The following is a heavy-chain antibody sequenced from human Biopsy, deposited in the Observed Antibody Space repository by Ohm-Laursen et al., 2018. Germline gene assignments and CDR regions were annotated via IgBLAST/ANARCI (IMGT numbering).Heavy chain of an antibody. J-gene: IGHJ4*02. V-gene: IGHV3-7*01. D-gene: IGHD5-24*01. CDR3: ARDER. CDR2: INPDGSVK. CDR1: GFMFSASW. Sequence: LRLSCAASGFMFSASWMSWVRQAPGKGLEWVANINPDGSVKYFADSVKGRFTISRDNAENSMYLQMSSLTVDDTAVYYCARDERWGQGTLVTVSS.